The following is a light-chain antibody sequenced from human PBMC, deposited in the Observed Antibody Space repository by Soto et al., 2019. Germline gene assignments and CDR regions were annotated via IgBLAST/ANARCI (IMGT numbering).Light chain of an antibody. J-gene: IGKJ3*01. CDR2: AAS. Sequence: IQLTQSPSSLSASVGDRVTITCRASQGISSYLAWYQQKPGKAPKLLIYAASTLQSGVPSRFSGSGSGTDFTLTISSLQPEDFATYYCQQLYGYPFTFGPGTKVDAK. CDR3: QQLYGYPFT. CDR1: QGISSY. V-gene: IGKV1-9*01.